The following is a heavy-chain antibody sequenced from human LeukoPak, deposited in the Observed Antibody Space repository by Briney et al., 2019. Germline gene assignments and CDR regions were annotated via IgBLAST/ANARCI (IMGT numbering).Heavy chain of an antibody. CDR1: GYTFTSYG. J-gene: IGHJ4*02. Sequence: AASVKVSCKASGYTFTSYGISWVRQAPGQGLEWMGWISAYNGNTNYAQKLQGRVTMTTDTSTSTAYMELRSLRSDDTAVYYCAREGYYGSGTYPRDFDYWGQGTLVTVSS. V-gene: IGHV1-18*01. CDR2: ISAYNGNT. CDR3: AREGYYGSGTYPRDFDY. D-gene: IGHD3-10*01.